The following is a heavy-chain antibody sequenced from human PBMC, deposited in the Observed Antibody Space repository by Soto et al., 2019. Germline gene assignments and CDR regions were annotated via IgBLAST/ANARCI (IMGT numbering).Heavy chain of an antibody. J-gene: IGHJ4*02. Sequence: EVQLVETGGGSIQPGGSLRLSCAASGFTVSSNYMSWVRQAPGRGLEWVSTIFSGGTTHYADSVKGRFTISRDSSKNTLYLQMNSLRAEDTAIYYCARETVPPSYHYYDCWGQGTLVTVSS. CDR2: IFSGGTT. CDR3: ARETVPPSYHYYDC. D-gene: IGHD2-2*01. CDR1: GFTVSSNY. V-gene: IGHV3-53*02.